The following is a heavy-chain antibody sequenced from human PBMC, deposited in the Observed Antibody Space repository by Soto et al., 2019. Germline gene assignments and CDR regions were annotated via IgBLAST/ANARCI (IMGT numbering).Heavy chain of an antibody. CDR2: ISDNGGTT. D-gene: IGHD6-13*01. Sequence: PGGSLRLSCAASEFTFSNYAMSWVRQAPGKGLEWVSSISDNGGTTYYADSVKGRFTISRDNSKNTLYLQMNSLRAEDTAVYYCAKDPQQVLVYFGYWGQGTQVTVSS. V-gene: IGHV3-23*01. CDR3: AKDPQQVLVYFGY. J-gene: IGHJ4*02. CDR1: EFTFSNYA.